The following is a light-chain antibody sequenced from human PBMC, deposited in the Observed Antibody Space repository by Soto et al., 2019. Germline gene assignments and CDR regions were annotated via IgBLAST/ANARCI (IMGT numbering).Light chain of an antibody. CDR2: EVS. J-gene: IGLJ1*01. Sequence: QSALTQPASVSGSPGQSITISCTGTSSDVGTYNYVSWYQQHPGKAPKLMIYEVSNRPSGVSNRFSGSKSGNTASLTISGLQAEDEADYYCSSYAGRTLYVFGTGTKLTVL. V-gene: IGLV2-14*01. CDR3: SSYAGRTLYV. CDR1: SSDVGTYNY.